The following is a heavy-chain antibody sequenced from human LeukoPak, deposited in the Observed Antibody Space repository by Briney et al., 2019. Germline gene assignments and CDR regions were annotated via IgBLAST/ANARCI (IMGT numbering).Heavy chain of an antibody. CDR3: ARDRGAKDY. Sequence: PSETLSLTCTVSGDSVTNHYWSWIRQPAGKGLEWIGRIYNSGITNYNPSLKTRLTMSIDTSQNQFSLKLRSVTAADTAVYYCARDRGAKDYWGQGTLVTVSS. D-gene: IGHD3-10*01. V-gene: IGHV4-4*07. CDR2: IYNSGIT. CDR1: GDSVTNHY. J-gene: IGHJ4*02.